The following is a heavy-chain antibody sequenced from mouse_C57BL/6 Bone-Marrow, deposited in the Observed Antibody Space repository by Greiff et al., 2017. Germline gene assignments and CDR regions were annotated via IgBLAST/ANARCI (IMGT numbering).Heavy chain of an antibody. Sequence: EVQVVESGGGLVQPGESLKLSCESNEYEFPSHDMSWVRKTPEKRLELVAAINSDGGSTYYPDTMARRFIIARDNTKKTLYLQMSSLRSEDTALYYCARLYYYGSSYAMDYWGQGTSVTVSS. CDR2: INSDGGST. D-gene: IGHD1-1*01. CDR3: ARLYYYGSSYAMDY. V-gene: IGHV5-2*01. J-gene: IGHJ4*01. CDR1: EYEFPSHD.